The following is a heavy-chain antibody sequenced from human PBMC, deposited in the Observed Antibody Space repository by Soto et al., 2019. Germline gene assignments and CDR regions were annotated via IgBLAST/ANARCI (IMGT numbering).Heavy chain of an antibody. V-gene: IGHV3-23*01. D-gene: IGHD1-1*01. CDR1: GFTFSSYA. CDR3: AKALKNWNYYCYGMDV. J-gene: IGHJ6*02. Sequence: PGGSLRLSCAASGFTFSSYAMSWVRQAPGKGLEWVSAISGSGGSTYYADSAKGRFTISRDNSKNTLYLQMNSLRAEDTAVYYCAKALKNWNYYCYGMDVWGQGTTVTVSS. CDR2: ISGSGGST.